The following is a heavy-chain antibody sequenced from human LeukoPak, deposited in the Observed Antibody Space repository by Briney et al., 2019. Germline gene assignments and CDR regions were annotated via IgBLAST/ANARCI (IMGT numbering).Heavy chain of an antibody. CDR2: ISKNGDTT. CDR1: GITFSNYA. D-gene: IGHD2-15*01. CDR3: ATRQFCSGGTCYGLSF. Sequence: GGSLRLSCVASGITFSNYAVSWVRQAPEKGLEWVSVISKNGDTTYYADSVKGRFTISRDNSKNTLYLQMNSLRAEDTALYFCATRQFCSGGTCYGLSFWGQGTMVTISS. J-gene: IGHJ3*01. V-gene: IGHV3-23*01.